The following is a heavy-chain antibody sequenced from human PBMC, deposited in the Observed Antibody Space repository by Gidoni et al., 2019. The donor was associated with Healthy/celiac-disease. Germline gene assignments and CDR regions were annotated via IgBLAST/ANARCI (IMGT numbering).Heavy chain of an antibody. J-gene: IGHJ4*02. CDR3: ARHRGWTMVSFAFDY. Sequence: QLQLQESGPGLVKPSETLSLTCTVSGGSISSSSYYWGWVRQPPGKGLEWIGSIYYSGNTYYYPSLKGRVTMSMDTSKNQFSLKLGSVTAADTAVYYCARHRGWTMVSFAFDYWGQGTLVTVSS. V-gene: IGHV4-39*01. CDR2: IYYSGNT. CDR1: GGSISSSSYY. D-gene: IGHD3-10*01.